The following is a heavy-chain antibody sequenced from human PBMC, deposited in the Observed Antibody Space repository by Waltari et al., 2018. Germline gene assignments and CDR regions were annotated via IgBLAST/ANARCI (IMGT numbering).Heavy chain of an antibody. CDR3: ARGGGSLDY. CDR2: INSEGSLI. Sequence: EVQLVESGGGLVRPGGSLRLSCPASGFTFNTYCMRWVRQAPGKGLVWVARINSEGSLISYAASVKGRFTISRDNAKNTLYLQMNSLRAEDTAVYYCARGGGSLDYWGQGTQVTVSS. CDR1: GFTFNTYC. V-gene: IGHV3-74*01. D-gene: IGHD3-10*01. J-gene: IGHJ4*02.